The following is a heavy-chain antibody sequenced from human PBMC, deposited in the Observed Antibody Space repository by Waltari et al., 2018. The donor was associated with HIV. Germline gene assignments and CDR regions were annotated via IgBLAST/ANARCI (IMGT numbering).Heavy chain of an antibody. J-gene: IGHJ2*01. CDR3: ARDPGYSSGWVNWYFDL. Sequence: QLQLQQSGPGLVKHSQTLSLTCAISGDRVPSNSAAWNWIRQSPTRGLEWLGRTYYRSKWYKDYAVSVKSRITINPDTSKNQFSLQLNSVTPEDTAVYYCARDPGYSSGWVNWYFDLWGRGTLVTVSS. V-gene: IGHV6-1*01. CDR2: TYYRSKWYK. CDR1: GDRVPSNSAA. D-gene: IGHD6-19*01.